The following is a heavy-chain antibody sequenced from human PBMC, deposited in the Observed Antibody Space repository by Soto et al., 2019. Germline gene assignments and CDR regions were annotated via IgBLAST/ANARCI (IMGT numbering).Heavy chain of an antibody. J-gene: IGHJ4*02. D-gene: IGHD6-19*01. CDR2: IYYTGTT. CDR1: GGSISSYY. CDR3: ARQGIAVAGFDY. Sequence: SETLSLTCTVSGGSISSYYWSWIRQPPGKGLEWIGYIYYTGTTTYNPSIKSRVTISVDSSKNQFSLKLTSVSAADTAVYYCARQGIAVAGFDYWGQGTLVTVSS. V-gene: IGHV4-59*08.